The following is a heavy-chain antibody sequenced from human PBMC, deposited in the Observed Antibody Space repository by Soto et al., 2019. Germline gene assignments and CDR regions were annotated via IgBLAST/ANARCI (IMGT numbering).Heavy chain of an antibody. Sequence: PSETLSLTCAVSGGSIISSNCLILFRHPRGKGLEWIGEIYHSGSTNYNPSLKSRVTISVDKSKNQFSLKLSSVTAADTAVYYCARWSPRIAAAGGNWFDPWGQGTLVTVSS. J-gene: IGHJ5*02. CDR3: ARWSPRIAAAGGNWFDP. D-gene: IGHD6-13*01. CDR2: IYHSGST. V-gene: IGHV4-4*02. CDR1: GGSIISSNC.